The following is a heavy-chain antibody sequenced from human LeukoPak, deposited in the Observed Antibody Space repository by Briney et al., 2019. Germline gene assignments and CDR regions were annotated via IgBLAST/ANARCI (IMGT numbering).Heavy chain of an antibody. CDR3: AKNSRVYYYYYMDV. CDR2: ISYDGSNK. V-gene: IGHV3-30*04. J-gene: IGHJ6*03. D-gene: IGHD6-13*01. CDR1: GFTFSSYA. Sequence: PGGSLRLSCAASGFTFSSYAMHWVRQAPGKGLEWVAVISYDGSNKYYADSVKGRFTISRDNSKNTLYLQMNSLRVEDTAVYYCAKNSRVYYYYYMDVWGKGTTVTVSS.